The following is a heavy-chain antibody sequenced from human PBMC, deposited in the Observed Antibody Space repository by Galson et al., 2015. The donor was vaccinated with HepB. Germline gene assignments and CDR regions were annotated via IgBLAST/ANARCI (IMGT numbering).Heavy chain of an antibody. CDR1: GGSFSGYY. Sequence: ETLSLTCAVYGGSFSGYYWSWIRQPPGKGLEWIGEINHSGSTNYNPSLKSRVTISVDTSKNQFSLKLSSVTAADTAVYYCARGPGYCSSTSCFFDYWGQGTLVTVSS. CDR3: ARGPGYCSSTSCFFDY. CDR2: INHSGST. D-gene: IGHD2-2*01. J-gene: IGHJ4*02. V-gene: IGHV4-34*01.